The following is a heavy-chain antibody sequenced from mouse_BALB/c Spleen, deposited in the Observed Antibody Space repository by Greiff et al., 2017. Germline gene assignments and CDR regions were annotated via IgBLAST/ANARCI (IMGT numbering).Heavy chain of an antibody. J-gene: IGHJ2*01. V-gene: IGHV5-6*01. CDR1: GFTFSSYG. Sequence: EVQLVESGGDLVKPGGSLTLSCAASGFTFSSYGMSWVRQTPDKRLEWVATISSGGSYTYYPDSVKGRFTISRDNAKNTLYLQMSSLKSEDTAMYYWASPYWGQGTTLTVSS. CDR2: ISSGGSYT. CDR3: ASPY.